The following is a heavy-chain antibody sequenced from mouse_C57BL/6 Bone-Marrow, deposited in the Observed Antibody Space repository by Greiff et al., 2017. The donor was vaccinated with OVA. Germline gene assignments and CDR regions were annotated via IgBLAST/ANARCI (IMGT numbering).Heavy chain of an antibody. J-gene: IGHJ1*03. V-gene: IGHV5-17*01. CDR1: GFTFSDYG. CDR2: ISSGSSTI. CDR3: ARINYWYFDV. Sequence: EAKLVESGGGLVKPGGSLKLSCAASGFTFSDYGMHWVRQAPEKGLEWVAYISSGSSTIYYADTVKGRFTISRDNAKNTLFLQMTSLRSEDTAMYYCARINYWYFDVWGTGTTVTVSS.